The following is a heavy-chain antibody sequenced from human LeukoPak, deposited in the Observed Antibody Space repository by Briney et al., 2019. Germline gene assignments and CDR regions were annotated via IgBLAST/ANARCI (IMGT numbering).Heavy chain of an antibody. J-gene: IGHJ4*02. CDR3: ARSQYYYDSSGYYRYFDY. D-gene: IGHD3-22*01. V-gene: IGHV4-4*02. Sequence: PSETLSLTCAVSGGSISSSNWWSWVRQPPGKGLEWIGEIYHSGSTNYNPSLKSRVTISVDKSKNQFSLKLSSVTAADTAVYYCARSQYYYDSSGYYRYFDYWGQGTLVTVSS. CDR2: IYHSGST. CDR1: GGSISSSNW.